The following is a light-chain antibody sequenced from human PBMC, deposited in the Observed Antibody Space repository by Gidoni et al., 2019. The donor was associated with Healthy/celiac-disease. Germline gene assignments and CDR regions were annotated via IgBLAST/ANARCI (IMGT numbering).Light chain of an antibody. V-gene: IGKV3-11*01. CDR1: QSVSSY. CDR2: DAS. J-gene: IGKJ2*04. CDR3: QQRSNWPPSS. Sequence: EFVLTQSPATLSLSPGERATLSCRSSQSVSSYLAWYQQKPGRAPRLLIYDASNRATGIPARFSGSGSGTEFTLTISSLEPEDFAVYYCQQRSNWPPSSFGQGTKLEIK.